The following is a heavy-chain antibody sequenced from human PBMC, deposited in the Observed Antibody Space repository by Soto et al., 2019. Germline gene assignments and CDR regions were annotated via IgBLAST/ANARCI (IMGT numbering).Heavy chain of an antibody. CDR3: ARDFAGGLNDAVDF. CDR1: GYTFTSYA. D-gene: IGHD5-12*01. V-gene: IGHV1-3*01. CDR2: INAGNGHT. Sequence: QVQLVQSGAELKKPGASVKVSCKASGYTFTSYALHWVRQAPGQRLEWMGWINAGNGHTKYSREFRDRLTLTMDTSASTAYMELRSLKSADTAVFYCARDFAGGLNDAVDFWGQGTMVTVSS. J-gene: IGHJ3*01.